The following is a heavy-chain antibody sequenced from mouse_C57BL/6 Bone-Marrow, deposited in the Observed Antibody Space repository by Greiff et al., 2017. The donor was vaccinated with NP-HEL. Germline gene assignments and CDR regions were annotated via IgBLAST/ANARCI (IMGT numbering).Heavy chain of an antibody. D-gene: IGHD1-1*01. Sequence: VQLQQSGPELVKPGASVKLSCKASGYSFTGYFMNWVMQSPGKSLEWIGRINPYNGDTFYNQKFKGKATLTVDKSSSTAHMGLRSLTSEDSAVYYCARRGYYYGSSYDWYFDVWGTGTTVTVSS. CDR1: GYSFTGYF. J-gene: IGHJ1*03. CDR3: ARRGYYYGSSYDWYFDV. CDR2: INPYNGDT. V-gene: IGHV1-20*01.